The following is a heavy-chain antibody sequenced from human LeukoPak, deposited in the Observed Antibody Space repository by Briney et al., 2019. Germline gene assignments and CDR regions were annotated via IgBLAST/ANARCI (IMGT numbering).Heavy chain of an antibody. V-gene: IGHV3-21*01. Sequence: GGSLRLSCAASGFTFSSYSMNWVRQAPGKGLEWVASISTGSSYKYYANLVMGRFTISRDNAENSLYLQMNSLRAEDTAVYFCARDKGGYNYEYYFDSWGQGALVTVSS. CDR1: GFTFSSYS. CDR2: ISTGSSYK. CDR3: ARDKGGYNYEYYFDS. J-gene: IGHJ4*02. D-gene: IGHD5-18*01.